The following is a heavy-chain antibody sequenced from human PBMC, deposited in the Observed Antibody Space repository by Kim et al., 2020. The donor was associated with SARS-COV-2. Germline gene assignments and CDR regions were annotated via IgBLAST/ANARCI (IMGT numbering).Heavy chain of an antibody. V-gene: IGHV1-69*10. J-gene: IGHJ3*02. Sequence: SVKVSCKASGGTITDFPVSWLRQAPGQGLEWMGGIIPLFAMAAYAQNFQGRVSITADKSSNTVDMELSSLGLDDTAVYYCSREQGHGSYRGGFDIWGQGTKVTVSP. CDR3: SREQGHGSYRGGFDI. D-gene: IGHD1-1*01. CDR2: IIPLFAMA. CDR1: GGTITDFP.